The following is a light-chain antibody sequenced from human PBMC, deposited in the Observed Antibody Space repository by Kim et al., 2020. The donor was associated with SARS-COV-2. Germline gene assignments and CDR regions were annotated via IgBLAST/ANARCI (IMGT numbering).Light chain of an antibody. V-gene: IGKV1-16*02. CDR1: QAVKNY. CDR2: AAS. CDR3: QQYVSSPLT. J-gene: IGKJ4*01. Sequence: DILMTQSPSSVSASIGDRVAITCRASQAVKNYVAWFRLKPGKAPKSLIFAASNLQSGVPSKFSGSGSGTDFTLIISDLQPEDSGTYYCQQYVSSPLTFGGGTKLEI.